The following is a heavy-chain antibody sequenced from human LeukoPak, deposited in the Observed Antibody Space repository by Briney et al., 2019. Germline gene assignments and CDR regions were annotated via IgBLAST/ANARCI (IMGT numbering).Heavy chain of an antibody. CDR3: ARQPPQGQGYYYYYYYMDV. CDR2: INHRGST. CDR1: GGSFSTYY. Sequence: PSETLSLTCAVYGGSFSTYYWSWIRQPPGKGLEWIGEINHRGSTNYNPSLKSRVTISVDTSKNQFSLKLSSVTAADTAVYYCARQPPQGQGYYYYYYYMDVWGKGTTVTISS. J-gene: IGHJ6*03. V-gene: IGHV4-34*01.